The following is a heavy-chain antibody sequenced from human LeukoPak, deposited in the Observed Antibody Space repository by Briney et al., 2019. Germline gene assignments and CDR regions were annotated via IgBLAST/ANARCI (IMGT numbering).Heavy chain of an antibody. CDR1: GYTFTSYD. Sequence: ASVKVSCKASGYTFTSYDINWVRQATGQGLEWMGWMNPNSGNTGYAQKFQGRVTMTRNTSISTAYMELSSLKSEDTVVYYCARAGQQWLEDWFDPWGQGTLVTVSS. J-gene: IGHJ5*02. D-gene: IGHD6-19*01. CDR2: MNPNSGNT. CDR3: ARAGQQWLEDWFDP. V-gene: IGHV1-8*01.